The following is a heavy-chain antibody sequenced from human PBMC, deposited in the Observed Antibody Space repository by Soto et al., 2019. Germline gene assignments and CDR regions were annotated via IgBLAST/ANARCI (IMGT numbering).Heavy chain of an antibody. D-gene: IGHD3-3*01. Sequence: QVQLVESGGGVVQPGRSLRLSCAASGFTFSSYGMHWVRQAPGKGLEWVAVIWYDGSNKYYGDSVKGRLTISRDNSKNTLYLQMNSLRAEDTSVYYCARGWGEYDFWSGGDYFYYYYMDVWGKGTTVTVSS. CDR1: GFTFSSYG. V-gene: IGHV3-33*01. J-gene: IGHJ6*03. CDR2: IWYDGSNK. CDR3: ARGWGEYDFWSGGDYFYYYYMDV.